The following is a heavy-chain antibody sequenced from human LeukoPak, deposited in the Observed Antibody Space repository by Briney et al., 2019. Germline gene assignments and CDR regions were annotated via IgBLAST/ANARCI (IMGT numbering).Heavy chain of an antibody. V-gene: IGHV1-18*01. CDR2: ISAYNGNT. Sequence: ASVKVSCKASGYTFTSYGISWVRQAPGQGLEWMGWISAYNGNTNYAQKLQGRVTMTTDTSTSTAYMELRSLRSDDTAVYYCARGSRSNYYDSSGDLWGRGTLVTVSS. CDR3: ARGSRSNYYDSSGDL. J-gene: IGHJ2*01. D-gene: IGHD3-22*01. CDR1: GYTFTSYG.